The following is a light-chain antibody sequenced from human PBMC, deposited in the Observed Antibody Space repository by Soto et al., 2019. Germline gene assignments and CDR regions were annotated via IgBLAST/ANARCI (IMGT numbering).Light chain of an antibody. CDR1: QGISSY. V-gene: IGKV1-8*01. Sequence: AIRMTQSPSSLSASTGDRVTITCRASQGISSYLAWYQQKPGKAPKLLIYAASTLQSVVPSRFSGSGSATDFTLTIRCLQSEDFATFYCQQYYSYPPLTFSGGTNVEIK. CDR3: QQYYSYPPLT. CDR2: AAS. J-gene: IGKJ4*01.